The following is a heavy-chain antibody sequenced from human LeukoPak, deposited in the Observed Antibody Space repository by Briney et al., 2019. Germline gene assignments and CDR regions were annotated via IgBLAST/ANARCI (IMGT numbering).Heavy chain of an antibody. CDR1: GYTFTSYG. J-gene: IGHJ5*02. V-gene: IGHV1-18*01. D-gene: IGHD3-3*01. CDR3: ARGPHRRTYDRDNWFDP. CDR2: ISAYNGNT. Sequence: ASVKVSCKASGYTFTSYGISWVRQAPGQGLEWMGWISAYNGNTNYAQKFQGRVTMTRDMSTTTVYMELSSLRSEDTAVYYCARGPHRRTYDRDNWFDPWGQGTLVTVSS.